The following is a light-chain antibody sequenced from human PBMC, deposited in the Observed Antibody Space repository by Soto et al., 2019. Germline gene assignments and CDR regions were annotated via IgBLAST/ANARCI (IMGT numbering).Light chain of an antibody. V-gene: IGKV1D-13*01. CDR3: QQFKDFPLT. CDR2: DAS. CDR1: QDISSA. J-gene: IGKJ4*02. Sequence: IQLTQSPSALSASVGDRVTITCRAGQDISSALAWYQQKPGKAPKLLLYDASSLDAGVPSRFSGSGSGTEFTLSITSLRPEDFATYYCQQFKDFPLTFGGGTKVQIQ.